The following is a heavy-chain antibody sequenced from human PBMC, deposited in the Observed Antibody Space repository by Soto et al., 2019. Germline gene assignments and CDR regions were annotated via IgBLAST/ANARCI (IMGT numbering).Heavy chain of an antibody. D-gene: IGHD4-17*01. J-gene: IGHJ5*02. CDR2: ISSSSSTI. V-gene: IGHV3-48*01. CDR3: ARDPATVVTPGWFDP. CDR1: GFTFSSYN. Sequence: PGGSLRLSCAASGFTFSSYNMNWVRQAPGKGLEWVSYISSSSSTIYYADSVKGRFTISRDNAKNSLYLQMNSLRAEDTAVYYCARDPATVVTPGWFDPWGQGTLVTVSS.